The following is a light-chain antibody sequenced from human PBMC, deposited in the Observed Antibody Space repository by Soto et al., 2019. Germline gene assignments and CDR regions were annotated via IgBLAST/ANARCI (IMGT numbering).Light chain of an antibody. CDR3: QQTHSTPVT. J-gene: IGKJ5*01. CDR2: AAS. Sequence: DIQMTQSPSSLSASVGDRVIITCRARQSISRFLNCYQQNPGKAPNFLISAASSSQSGVPVRLSGSGSGTDFTLTICSLHPEDFATYYCQQTHSTPVTFGQGTRLDVK. V-gene: IGKV1-39*01. CDR1: QSISRF.